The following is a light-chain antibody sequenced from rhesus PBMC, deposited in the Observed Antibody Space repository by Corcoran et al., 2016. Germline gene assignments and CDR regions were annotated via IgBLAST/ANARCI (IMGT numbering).Light chain of an antibody. J-gene: IGLJ1*01. Sequence: QAALTQPRSVSGSPGQSVTISCTGTSSDIGGYNSVAWYQQHPGTAPKLMIYEVTKRPSGVSDRFFGSKSGNTASLTISGLQAEDEADYYCSSYVGTDTFIFGVGTRLTVL. CDR2: EVT. V-gene: IGLV2-32*02. CDR3: SSYVGTDTFI. CDR1: SSDIGGYNS.